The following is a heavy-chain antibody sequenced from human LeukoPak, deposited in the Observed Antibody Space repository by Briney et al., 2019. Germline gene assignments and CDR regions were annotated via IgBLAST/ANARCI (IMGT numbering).Heavy chain of an antibody. CDR3: AKDAVVPAVSYFDY. Sequence: PGRSLRLSCAASGFTFSSYGMHWVRQAPGKGLEWVAVIWYDGSNKYYADSVKGRFTISRDNSKNTLYLQMNSLRAEDTAVYYCAKDAVVPAVSYFDYWGQGTLVTVSS. CDR1: GFTFSSYG. D-gene: IGHD2-2*01. CDR2: IWYDGSNK. V-gene: IGHV3-33*06. J-gene: IGHJ4*02.